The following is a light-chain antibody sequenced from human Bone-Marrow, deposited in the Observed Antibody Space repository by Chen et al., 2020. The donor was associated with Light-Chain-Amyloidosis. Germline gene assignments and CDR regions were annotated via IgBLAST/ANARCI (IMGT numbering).Light chain of an antibody. Sequence: DIQMTQSPSSPTASVGDRVTISCRASQSIGTYLNWYKQKAGKAPKFLIYAASTLHSGVPSRFSGSGSSTDFTLTITSLQPEDFATYYGQQSFGAPYTLGQGTRIEIK. CDR1: QSIGTY. J-gene: IGKJ2*01. V-gene: IGKV1-39*01. CDR2: AAS. CDR3: QQSFGAPYT.